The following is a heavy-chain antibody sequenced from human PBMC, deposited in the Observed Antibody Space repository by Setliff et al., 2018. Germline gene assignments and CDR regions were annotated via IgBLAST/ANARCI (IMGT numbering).Heavy chain of an antibody. D-gene: IGHD3-22*01. CDR1: GGSISSYY. V-gene: IGHV4-59*08. Sequence: SETLSLTCTVSGGSISSYYWSWIRQPPGKGLEWIGYMYYSGSTNYNPSLESRVTMSVDTSKNQISLKLSSLTAADTAVYYCARQDRFYDSSVFVEYFEHWGQGTLVTVSS. J-gene: IGHJ1*01. CDR3: ARQDRFYDSSVFVEYFEH. CDR2: MYYSGST.